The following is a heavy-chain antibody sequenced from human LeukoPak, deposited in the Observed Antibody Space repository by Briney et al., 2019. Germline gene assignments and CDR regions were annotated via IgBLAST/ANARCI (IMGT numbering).Heavy chain of an antibody. J-gene: IGHJ4*02. Sequence: ASVKVSCKASGSTFTNYGISWVRQSPGHALEWMGWFSGYNGKTKYAKKFQGRVTMTTDTSTSTAYMELRSLRSDDTAVYYCARSLNYYSGNYQLYDYWGQGTLVTVSS. CDR3: ARSLNYYSGNYQLYDY. V-gene: IGHV1-18*01. D-gene: IGHD1-26*01. CDR1: GSTFTNYG. CDR2: FSGYNGKT.